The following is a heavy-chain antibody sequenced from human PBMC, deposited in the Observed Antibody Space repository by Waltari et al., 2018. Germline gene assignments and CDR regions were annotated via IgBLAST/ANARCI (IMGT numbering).Heavy chain of an antibody. CDR3: ARVSRRTYRSPVPGRHYYYGMDV. CDR1: GFTFSSSW. V-gene: IGHV3-74*03. CDR2: ISSDASDT. J-gene: IGHJ6*02. D-gene: IGHD1-1*01. Sequence: EEQLVESGGGLVQPGDSLRLSCAASGFTFSSSWMNWVRQAPAKGPLWVSRISSDASDTTYADSVKGRFTISRDNAKNTLYLQMNRLRAEDTAVYFCARVSRRTYRSPVPGRHYYYGMDVWGQGTTVTVSS.